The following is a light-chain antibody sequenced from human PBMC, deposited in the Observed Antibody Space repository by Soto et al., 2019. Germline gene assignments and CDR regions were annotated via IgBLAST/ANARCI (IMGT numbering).Light chain of an antibody. Sequence: QSALTQPPSASGSPGQSVTISCTGTSSDVGGYNYVSWYQQHPGKAPKLMISEVSKRPSGVPDRFSGSKSGNTASLTASGLQAEDEADYYCSSFAGNNKLVFGGGTKVTVL. J-gene: IGLJ2*01. V-gene: IGLV2-8*01. CDR1: SSDVGGYNY. CDR3: SSFAGNNKLV. CDR2: EVS.